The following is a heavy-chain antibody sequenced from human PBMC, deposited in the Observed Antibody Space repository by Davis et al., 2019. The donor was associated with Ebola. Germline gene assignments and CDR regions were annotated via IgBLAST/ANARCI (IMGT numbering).Heavy chain of an antibody. D-gene: IGHD1-14*01. CDR1: GFTFSNFP. CDR3: ARYKRLDY. J-gene: IGHJ4*02. CDR2: ISESATYT. V-gene: IGHV3-11*06. Sequence: PGGSLRLSCAASGFTFSNFPMTWIRQAPGQGPEWVSSISESATYTTYADSVKGRFTISRDNAKNSLFLQINSLRAEDTAVYYCARYKRLDYWGQGTLVTVSS.